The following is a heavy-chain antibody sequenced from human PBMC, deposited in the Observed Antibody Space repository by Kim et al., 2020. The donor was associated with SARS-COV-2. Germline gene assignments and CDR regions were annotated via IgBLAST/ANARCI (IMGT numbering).Heavy chain of an antibody. CDR2: ISGSGGST. J-gene: IGHJ4*02. V-gene: IGHV3-23*01. Sequence: GGSLRLSCAASGFTFSSYAMSWVRQAPGKGLEWVSAISGSGGSTYYADSVKGRFTISRDNSKNTLYLQMNSLRAEDTAVYYCAKGPRLWSGSEYIQLASWRQGTLVTVSS. CDR3: AKGPRLWSGSEYIQLAS. D-gene: IGHD3-3*01. CDR1: GFTFSSYA.